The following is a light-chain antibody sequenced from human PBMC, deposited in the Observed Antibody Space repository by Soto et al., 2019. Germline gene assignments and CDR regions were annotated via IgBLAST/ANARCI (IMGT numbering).Light chain of an antibody. CDR3: QKCNRAPYT. CDR1: QDISNN. CDR2: AAS. J-gene: IGKJ2*01. V-gene: IGKV1-27*01. Sequence: DIQMTQSPSSLSAPVGDRVTITCRASQDISNNLAWYQQKPGKVPKLLMYAASTLQPGVPSRFSGSGSGTDFTLTINNLQPDDVATYYCQKCNRAPYTFGQGTKVDIK.